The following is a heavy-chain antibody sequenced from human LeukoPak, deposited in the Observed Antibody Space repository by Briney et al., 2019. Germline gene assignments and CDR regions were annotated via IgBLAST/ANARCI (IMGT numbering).Heavy chain of an antibody. J-gene: IGHJ4*02. CDR2: IYYSGST. CDR3: ARVGRGYDILTGYSPYYFDY. CDR1: GGSISSVGYY. V-gene: IGHV4-31*03. D-gene: IGHD3-9*01. Sequence: SETLSLTCTVSGGSISSVGYYWSWIRQHPGEGLEWIGYIYYSGSTYYNPSLKSRVTISVDTSKNQFSLKLSSVTAADTAVYYCARVGRGYDILTGYSPYYFDYWGQGTLVTVSS.